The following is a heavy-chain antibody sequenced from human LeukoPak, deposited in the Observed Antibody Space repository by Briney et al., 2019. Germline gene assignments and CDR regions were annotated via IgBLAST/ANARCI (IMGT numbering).Heavy chain of an antibody. J-gene: IGHJ6*03. D-gene: IGHD5-12*01. CDR3: ARGGEVVATIYRFYYYYYMDV. Sequence: GASVKVSCKASGYTFTGYYMHWVRQAPGQGLEWMGWINPNSGGTNYAQKFQGRVTMTRDTSISTAYMELSRLRSDDTAVYYCARGGEVVATIYRFYYYYYMDVWGKGTTVTVSS. V-gene: IGHV1-2*02. CDR2: INPNSGGT. CDR1: GYTFTGYY.